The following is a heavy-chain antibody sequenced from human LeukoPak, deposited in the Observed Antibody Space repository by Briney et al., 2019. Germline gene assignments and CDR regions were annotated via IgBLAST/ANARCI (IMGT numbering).Heavy chain of an antibody. CDR2: IYYSGIT. J-gene: IGHJ4*02. CDR3: ARARVFASAPGAYYFDY. Sequence: SETLSLTCTVSGGSIGTYYWSWIRQPPGKGLVWIAYIYYSGITKYNPSLKSRVTISADSSKNQFSLKLSSVTAADTAVYYCARARVFASAPGAYYFDYWGQGALVTVSS. D-gene: IGHD6-13*01. V-gene: IGHV4-59*01. CDR1: GGSIGTYY.